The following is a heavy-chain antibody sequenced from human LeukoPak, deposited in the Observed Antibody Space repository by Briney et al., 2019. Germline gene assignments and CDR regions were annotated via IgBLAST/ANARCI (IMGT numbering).Heavy chain of an antibody. J-gene: IGHJ4*02. CDR2: INPSGGST. CDR1: GYTFTSYG. D-gene: IGHD6-13*01. Sequence: ASVKVSCKASGYTFTSYGISWVRQAPGQGLEWMGIINPSGGSTSYAQKFQGRVTMTRDTSTSTVYMELSSLRSEDTAVYYCARETIAAVDYWGQGTLVTVSS. CDR3: ARETIAAVDY. V-gene: IGHV1-46*01.